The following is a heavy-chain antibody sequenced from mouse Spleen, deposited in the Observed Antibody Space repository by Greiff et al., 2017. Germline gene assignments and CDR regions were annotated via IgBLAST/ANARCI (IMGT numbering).Heavy chain of an antibody. Sequence: VQLQQSGPGLVAPSQSLSITCTISGFSLTSYGVHWVRQPPGKGLEWLVVIWSDGSTTYNSALKSRLSISKDNSKSQVFLKMNSLQTDDTAMYYCAREGDYDGLFAYWGQGTLVTVSA. J-gene: IGHJ3*01. CDR2: IWSDGST. D-gene: IGHD2-4*01. V-gene: IGHV2-6-1*01. CDR1: GFSLTSYG. CDR3: AREGDYDGLFAY.